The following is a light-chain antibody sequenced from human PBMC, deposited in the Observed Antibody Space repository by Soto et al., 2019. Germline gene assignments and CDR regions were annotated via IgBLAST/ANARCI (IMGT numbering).Light chain of an antibody. CDR1: QSLLHTNGKKY. CDR2: LGS. Sequence: DIVMTESPLSLPVTPGEPASISCRSSQSLLHTNGKKYMDWYLQKPGQSPQLLIYLGSNRASGVPDRFSGSGSGTDFSLKISRVEAEDVGVYYCMQALQTPITFGQGTRLEI. CDR3: MQALQTPIT. J-gene: IGKJ5*01. V-gene: IGKV2-28*01.